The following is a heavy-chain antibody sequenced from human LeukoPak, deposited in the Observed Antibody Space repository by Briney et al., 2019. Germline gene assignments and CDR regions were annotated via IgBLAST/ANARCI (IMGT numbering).Heavy chain of an antibody. CDR3: ARDGGRVRGVYNWFDP. J-gene: IGHJ5*02. CDR1: GGSIGIYY. Sequence: SETLSLTCNVSGGSIGIYYWSWIRRPPGKGLEWIGYIYYSGSTNYNPSLKSRVTISVDTSKNQFSLKLSSVTAADTAVYYCARDGGRVRGVYNWFDPWGQGTLVTVSS. V-gene: IGHV4-59*01. CDR2: IYYSGST. D-gene: IGHD3-10*01.